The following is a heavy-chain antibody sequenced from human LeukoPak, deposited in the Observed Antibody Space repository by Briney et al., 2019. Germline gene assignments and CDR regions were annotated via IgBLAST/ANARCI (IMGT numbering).Heavy chain of an antibody. V-gene: IGHV4-59*01. D-gene: IGHD5-18*01. CDR3: ARHSTRYSFGRGFDY. Sequence: SETLSLTCTVSGGSISSYYWSWIRQPPGKGLEWIGYIYYSGSTNYNPSLKSRVTISVDTSKNQFSLKLSSVTAADTAMYYCARHSTRYSFGRGFDYWGQGALVTVSS. CDR2: IYYSGST. CDR1: GGSISSYY. J-gene: IGHJ4*02.